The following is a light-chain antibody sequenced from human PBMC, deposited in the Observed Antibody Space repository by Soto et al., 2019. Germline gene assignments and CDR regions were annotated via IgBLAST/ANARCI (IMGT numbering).Light chain of an antibody. CDR3: QRYGSSLYT. CDR1: QSVSSSY. Sequence: EIVLTQSPGTLSLSPGERATLSCRASQSVSSSYLAWYRQKPGQPPRLLIYGASSRATGIPDRFSGSGSGTDFTLTISRLEPEDFAVYYCQRYGSSLYTFGQGTKLEIK. V-gene: IGKV3-20*01. J-gene: IGKJ2*01. CDR2: GAS.